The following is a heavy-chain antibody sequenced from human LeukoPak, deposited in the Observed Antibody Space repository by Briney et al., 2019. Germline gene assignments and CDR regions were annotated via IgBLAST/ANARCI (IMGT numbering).Heavy chain of an antibody. CDR3: APYCSGGSCYLFDY. CDR2: IYSGGST. CDR1: GFTVSSNY. V-gene: IGHV3-53*01. J-gene: IGHJ4*02. Sequence: GGSLRLSCAASGFTVSSNYMSWVRQAPGKGLEWVSVIYSGGSTYYADSVKGRFTFSRDNSKNTLYLQMNSLRAEDTAVYYCAPYCSGGSCYLFDYWGQGTLVTVSS. D-gene: IGHD2-15*01.